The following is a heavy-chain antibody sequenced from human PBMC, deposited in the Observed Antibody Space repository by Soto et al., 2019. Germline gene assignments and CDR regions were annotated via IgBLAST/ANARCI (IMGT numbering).Heavy chain of an antibody. CDR1: AFPFSSYA. Sequence: GGSLRLSCAASAFPFSSYAMAWVRQAPGRGLEWVSSIAGSGGDISYADSVKGRFTISRDNSKNTLYLQMDSLRAEDTAIYYCAKKYRGTYPFDNWGPGTLVTVSS. V-gene: IGHV3-23*01. D-gene: IGHD1-26*01. CDR3: AKKYRGTYPFDN. CDR2: IAGSGGDI. J-gene: IGHJ4*02.